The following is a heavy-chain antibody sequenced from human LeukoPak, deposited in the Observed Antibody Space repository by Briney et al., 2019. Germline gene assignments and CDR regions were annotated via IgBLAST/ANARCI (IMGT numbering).Heavy chain of an antibody. D-gene: IGHD3-3*01. CDR1: GGTFSCYA. V-gene: IGHV1-69*13. J-gene: IGHJ4*02. CDR2: IIPIFGTA. Sequence: GASVKVSCKASGGTFSCYAISWVRQAPGQGLEWMGGIIPIFGTANYAQKFQGRVTITADESTSTAYMELSSLRSEDTAVYYCARGQSEFWSGSLSFDYWGQGTLVTVSS. CDR3: ARGQSEFWSGSLSFDY.